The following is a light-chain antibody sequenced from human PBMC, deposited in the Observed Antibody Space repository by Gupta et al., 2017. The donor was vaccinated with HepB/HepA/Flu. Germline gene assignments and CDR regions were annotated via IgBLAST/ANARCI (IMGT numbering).Light chain of an antibody. CDR1: TSDIRTSNL. CDR2: EVS. J-gene: IGLJ2*01. Sequence: QSAVPHPASLAGSAVHSVTIACAGPTSDIRTSNLVSWYQPHPGKAPRLMIYEVSKRPSGISNRFSGSKSGNTASLTISGLQAEDEADYYCCSHAGSIIYVVFGGGTKLTVL. V-gene: IGLV2-23*02. CDR3: CSHAGSIIYVV.